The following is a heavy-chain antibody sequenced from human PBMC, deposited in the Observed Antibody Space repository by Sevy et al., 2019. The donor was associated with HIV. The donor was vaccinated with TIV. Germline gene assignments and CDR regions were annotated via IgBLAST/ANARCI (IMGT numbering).Heavy chain of an antibody. D-gene: IGHD6-13*01. CDR3: ARDAPRGYSSSWYRVARIYYMDV. V-gene: IGHV3-7*03. CDR2: IKQDGSEK. Sequence: GGSLRLSCAASGFTFSSYWMSWVRQAPGKGLEWVANIKQDGSEKHYVDSVKGRFTISRDNAKNSLYLQMNSLRAEDTAVYYCARDAPRGYSSSWYRVARIYYMDVWGKGTTVTVSS. CDR1: GFTFSSYW. J-gene: IGHJ6*03.